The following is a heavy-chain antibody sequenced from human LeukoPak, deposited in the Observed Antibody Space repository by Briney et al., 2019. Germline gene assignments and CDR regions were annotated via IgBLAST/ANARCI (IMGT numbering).Heavy chain of an antibody. CDR3: ARAYYGSGYYYYYMDV. D-gene: IGHD3-10*01. J-gene: IGHJ6*03. Sequence: SETLSLTCSVSGGSISSYYWSWIRQPPGKGLEWIGYISYSGYTNYNPSLKSRATISVDTSKNQFSVKLSSVTAADTAVYYCARAYYGSGYYYYYMDVWGKGTTVTISS. V-gene: IGHV4-59*01. CDR1: GGSISSYY. CDR2: ISYSGYT.